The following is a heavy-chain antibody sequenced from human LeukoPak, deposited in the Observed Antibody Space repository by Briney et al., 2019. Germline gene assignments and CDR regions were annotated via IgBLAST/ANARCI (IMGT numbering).Heavy chain of an antibody. J-gene: IGHJ4*02. CDR1: GFTFSSYG. V-gene: IGHV3-30*18. CDR2: ISYDGSNK. D-gene: IGHD2-15*01. Sequence: GGSLRLSCAASGFTFSSYGVRWVRQAPGKGLEWVAVISYDGSNKYYADSVKGRFTISRDNSKNTLYLQMNSLRAEDTAVYYCAKDVGYCSGGSCRRHVYWGQGTLVTVSS. CDR3: AKDVGYCSGGSCRRHVY.